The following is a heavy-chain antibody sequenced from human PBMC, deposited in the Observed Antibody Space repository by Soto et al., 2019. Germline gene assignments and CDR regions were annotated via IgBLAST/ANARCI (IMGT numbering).Heavy chain of an antibody. CDR3: AGGAYGDYGDY. CDR1: GGTFSSYA. D-gene: IGHD4-17*01. Sequence: QVQLVQSGAEVKKPGSSVKVSCKASGGTFSSYAISWVRQAPGQGLEWMGGIIPIFGTANYAQKFQGRVTITADEATSAAYVELSSVRSEDTAVYDCAGGAYGDYGDYWGQGTLVTVSS. CDR2: IIPIFGTA. J-gene: IGHJ4*02. V-gene: IGHV1-69*12.